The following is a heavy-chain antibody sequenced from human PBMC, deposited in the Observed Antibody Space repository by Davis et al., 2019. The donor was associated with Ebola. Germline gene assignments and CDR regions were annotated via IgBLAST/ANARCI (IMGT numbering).Heavy chain of an antibody. V-gene: IGHV3-11*01. Sequence: PGGSLRLSCAASGFTFSNYAMSWIRQAPGKGLEWVSYITRSGDTIYYEDSVRDRFTISRDNSKNSLSLQMNSLRAEDTDVYYCARGKDYVIWGQGTMVTVSS. CDR2: ITRSGDTI. J-gene: IGHJ3*02. CDR1: GFTFSNYA. CDR3: ARGKDYVI. D-gene: IGHD3-10*02.